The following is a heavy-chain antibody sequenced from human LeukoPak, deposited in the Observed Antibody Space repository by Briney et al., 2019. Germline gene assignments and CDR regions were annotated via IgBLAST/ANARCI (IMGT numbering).Heavy chain of an antibody. CDR1: GFTFSNAW. V-gene: IGHV3-15*01. Sequence: GGSLRLSCATSGFTFSNAWMSWDRQAPGKGLEWVGRIKSKTDGGTTDYAAPVIGRFTISRDDSKNTLYLQMNSLKTEDTAVYYCNHMIRGVANWGQGTLVTVSS. J-gene: IGHJ4*02. CDR2: IKSKTDGGTT. CDR3: NHMIRGVAN. D-gene: IGHD3-10*01.